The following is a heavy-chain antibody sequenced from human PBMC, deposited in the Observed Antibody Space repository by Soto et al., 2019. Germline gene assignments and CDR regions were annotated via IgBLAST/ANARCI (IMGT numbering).Heavy chain of an antibody. Sequence: QVQLQQWSEGLLKPSETLSLTCAVYGGSFSGYYWSWIRQPPGKGLEWIGEINHSGSTNYNPSLKSRVTISVDTSKNQFSLKLSSVTAADTAVYYCARGHPHIAAAGHHFDYWGQGTLVTVSS. CDR1: GGSFSGYY. CDR2: INHSGST. CDR3: ARGHPHIAAAGHHFDY. V-gene: IGHV4-34*01. D-gene: IGHD6-13*01. J-gene: IGHJ4*02.